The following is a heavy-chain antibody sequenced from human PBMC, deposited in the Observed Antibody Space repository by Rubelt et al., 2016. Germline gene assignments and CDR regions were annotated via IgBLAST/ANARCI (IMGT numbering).Heavy chain of an antibody. V-gene: IGHV4-39*01. CDR2: IYYSGST. CDR1: GGSISSGGYS. CDR3: ARGSTY. Sequence: QLQLQESGPGLVKPSETLSLTCTVSGGSISSGGYSWSWIRQPPGKGLEWIGSIYYSGSTYYNPSLKSRCTISVDTSKNQFSLKLSSVTAADTAVYYCARGSTYWGQGTLVTVSS. J-gene: IGHJ4*02.